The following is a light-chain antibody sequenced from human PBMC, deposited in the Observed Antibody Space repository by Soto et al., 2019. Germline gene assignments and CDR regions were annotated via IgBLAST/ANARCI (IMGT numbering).Light chain of an antibody. CDR1: QSVSSSY. CDR2: GAS. J-gene: IGKJ1*01. CDR3: QQYGGSWT. Sequence: EIVLTQSPGTLSLSPGERATLSYSASQSVSSSYLAWYQQKPGQAPRLLIYGASSRATGIPDRFSGSGSATDFTLTISRLEPEDFAVYYCQQYGGSWTFGQGTKVEIK. V-gene: IGKV3-20*01.